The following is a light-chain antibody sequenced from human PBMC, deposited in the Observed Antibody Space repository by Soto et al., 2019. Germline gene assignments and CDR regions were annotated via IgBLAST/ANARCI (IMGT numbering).Light chain of an antibody. CDR3: QHYKSYSEA. CDR2: KAS. CDR1: QTISSW. V-gene: IGKV1-5*03. Sequence: DIQMTQSPSTLSGSVGDRVTITCRASQTISSWLAWYQQKPGKAPKLLIYKASTLKSGVPSRFSASGSGTEFTLTISSLQPDDFATYYCQHYKSYSEAFGQGTKVDIK. J-gene: IGKJ1*01.